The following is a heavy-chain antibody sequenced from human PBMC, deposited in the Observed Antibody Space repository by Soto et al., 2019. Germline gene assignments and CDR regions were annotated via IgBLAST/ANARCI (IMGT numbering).Heavy chain of an antibody. CDR3: ARDSVRDYLYYYYGMDV. Sequence: GGSLRLSCAASGFTFSNYAINWVLQSPWKGLEWVSVISGSAGSTYYADSVKGRFTITRDNSKNTLYLQMNSLRADDTAVYYCARDSVRDYLYYYYGMDVWGQGTTVTVSS. D-gene: IGHD4-17*01. CDR1: GFTFSNYA. CDR2: ISGSAGST. J-gene: IGHJ6*02. V-gene: IGHV3-23*01.